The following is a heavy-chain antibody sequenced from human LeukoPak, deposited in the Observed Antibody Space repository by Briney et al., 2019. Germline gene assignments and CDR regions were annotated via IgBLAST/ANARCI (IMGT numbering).Heavy chain of an antibody. V-gene: IGHV3-23*01. CDR2: LSDSGRSA. CDR3: AKVRGTDWYFDL. D-gene: IGHD1-14*01. J-gene: IGHJ2*01. Sequence: GSLRLSCAASGFTFSSLAMTWVRQAPGKGLQWISTLSDSGRSAYYADSVRGRFSISRDNSKNTLYLQMSSLRAEDTAVYYCAKVRGTDWYFDLWGRGTLVTVSS. CDR1: GFTFSSLA.